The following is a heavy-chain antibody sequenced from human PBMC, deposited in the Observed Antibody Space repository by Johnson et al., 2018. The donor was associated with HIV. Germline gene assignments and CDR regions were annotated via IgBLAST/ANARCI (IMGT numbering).Heavy chain of an antibody. D-gene: IGHD1-26*01. CDR1: GLTFSNYA. V-gene: IGHV3-23*04. CDR2: IGASGGRT. CDR3: TTPDPDSGSPIDDAFDI. Sequence: VQLVESGGGLVQPGGSLRLSCAASGLTFSNYAMSWVRQGPGKGLEWVSAIGASGGRTFYADSVKGRFTISRYNSKNTLYLQMNSLRAEDTAVYYCTTPDPDSGSPIDDAFDIWGQGTMVTVSS. J-gene: IGHJ3*02.